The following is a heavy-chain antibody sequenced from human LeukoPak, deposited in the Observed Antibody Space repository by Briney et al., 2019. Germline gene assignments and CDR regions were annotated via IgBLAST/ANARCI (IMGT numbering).Heavy chain of an antibody. CDR3: ARGRMTVYDSSDTIDY. D-gene: IGHD3-22*01. Sequence: PSETLSLTCAVYGGSFSGYYWSWIRQPPGKGLEWIGEINHSGSTNYNPSLKSRVTISVGTSKNQFSLQLNSVTPEDTAVYYCARGRMTVYDSSDTIDYWGQGTLVTVSS. V-gene: IGHV4-34*01. J-gene: IGHJ4*02. CDR2: INHSGST. CDR1: GGSFSGYY.